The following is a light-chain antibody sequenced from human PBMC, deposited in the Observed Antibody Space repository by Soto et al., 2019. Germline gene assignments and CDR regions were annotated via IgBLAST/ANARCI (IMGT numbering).Light chain of an antibody. CDR2: GAS. J-gene: IGKJ5*01. CDR1: QIVSNN. CDR3: QQYYDWPIT. Sequence: IVLTQSPGTLSLSPWERATLSCGASQIVSNNLAWYQQKPGQAPRLLIYGASTRATGFPDRFSGSGSGTEFTLTISSLHSEDFAVYYCQQYYDWPITFGQVTRLEI. V-gene: IGKV3-15*01.